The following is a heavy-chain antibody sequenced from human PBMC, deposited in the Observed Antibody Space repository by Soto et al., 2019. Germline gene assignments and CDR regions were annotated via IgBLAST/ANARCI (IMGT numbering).Heavy chain of an antibody. V-gene: IGHV4-31*03. CDR2: IYYSGST. CDR3: ARDQGYCTNGVCCLGLAFDI. Sequence: QVQLQESGPGLVKPSQTLSLTCTVSGGSISSGGYYWSWIRQHPGKGLEWIGYIYYSGSTYYNPSLKSRVTISEDTSKNQFSLKLSSVTAADTAVYYCARDQGYCTNGVCCLGLAFDIWGQGTMVTVSS. J-gene: IGHJ3*02. CDR1: GGSISSGGYY. D-gene: IGHD2-8*01.